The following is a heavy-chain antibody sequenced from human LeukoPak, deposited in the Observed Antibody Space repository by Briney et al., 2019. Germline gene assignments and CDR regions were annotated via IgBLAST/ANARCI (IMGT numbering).Heavy chain of an antibody. CDR2: INPSGGST. V-gene: IGHV1-46*03. Sequence: ASVKVSCKASGYTFTSYYMHWVRQAPGQGLEWMGIINPSGGSTSYAQKFQGRVTMTRDTSTRTVYMEMGSLRSEDTAVYYCASSIAASGTGFDYWGQGTLVTVSS. CDR1: GYTFTSYY. CDR3: ASSIAASGTGFDY. D-gene: IGHD6-13*01. J-gene: IGHJ4*02.